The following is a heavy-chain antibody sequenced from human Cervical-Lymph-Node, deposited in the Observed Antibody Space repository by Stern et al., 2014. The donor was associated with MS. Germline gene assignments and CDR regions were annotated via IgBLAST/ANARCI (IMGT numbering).Heavy chain of an antibody. Sequence: QVQLQESGPGLVKPSQTLSLTCTVSGGSISSAGYYWSWIRQPAGKGLEWIGRISTSGSTNYNPSLKSRVTISVDTSQNQFSLKLSCGTAADTAVYYCVRDGLVGTLEGWGQGTLVTVSS. D-gene: IGHD1-26*01. V-gene: IGHV4-61*02. J-gene: IGHJ4*02. CDR3: VRDGLVGTLEG. CDR2: ISTSGST. CDR1: GGSISSAGYY.